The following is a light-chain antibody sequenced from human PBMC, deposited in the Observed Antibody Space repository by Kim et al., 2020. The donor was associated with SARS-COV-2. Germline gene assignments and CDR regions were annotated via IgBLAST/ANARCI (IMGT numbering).Light chain of an antibody. CDR1: QSDSSN. CDR3: QQYNNWPPWT. Sequence: EIVMTQSPATLSVSPGERATLSCRARQSDSSNLAWYQQKPGQAPRLLLYGASTRATGIPARFSGSGSGTEFTLTISSVQSEDFAVYYCQQYNNWPPWTFGQGTQGDIK. J-gene: IGKJ1*01. V-gene: IGKV3-15*01. CDR2: GAS.